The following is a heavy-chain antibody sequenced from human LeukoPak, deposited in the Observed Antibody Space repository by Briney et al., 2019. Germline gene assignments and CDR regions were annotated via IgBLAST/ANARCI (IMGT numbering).Heavy chain of an antibody. D-gene: IGHD1-26*01. CDR2: ISSSSSYI. V-gene: IGHV3-21*01. CDR1: GFTFSSYS. Sequence: PGGSLRLSCAASGFTFSSYSMNWVRQAPGKGLEWVSSISSSSSYIYYADSVKGRFTISRDNAKNSLYLQMNSLRAEDTAVYYCARDDPGWELLFHYFDYWGQGTLVTVSS. J-gene: IGHJ4*02. CDR3: ARDDPGWELLFHYFDY.